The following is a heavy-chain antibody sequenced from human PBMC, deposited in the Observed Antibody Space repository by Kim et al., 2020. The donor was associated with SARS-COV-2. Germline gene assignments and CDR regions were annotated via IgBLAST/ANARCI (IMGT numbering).Heavy chain of an antibody. J-gene: IGHJ6*02. V-gene: IGHV1-18*01. D-gene: IGHD3-10*01. CDR3: ARANNYNYYYFGMDG. CDR2: ISTYNRDT. Sequence: ASVKVSCKASGYTFTSYGISWVRQAPGQGLEWVGWISTYNRDTNLAQKIQGRVTMTTDTAESTDYMEMRGLRSDDTAVYYCARANNYNYYYFGMDGWGQG. CDR1: GYTFTSYG.